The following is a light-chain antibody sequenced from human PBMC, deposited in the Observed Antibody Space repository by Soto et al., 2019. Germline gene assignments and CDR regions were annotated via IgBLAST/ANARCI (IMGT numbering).Light chain of an antibody. V-gene: IGLV2-14*01. CDR2: EVS. CDR3: SSYTASSTFV. Sequence: QSALTQPGSVSGSPGQSITISYTGTSSDVGGRQYVSWYQQHPGKAPKLMIYEVSNRPSGVSNRFSASKSGNTASLTISGLQAEDEADYYCSSYTASSTFVFGTGTKVTVL. CDR1: SSDVGGRQY. J-gene: IGLJ1*01.